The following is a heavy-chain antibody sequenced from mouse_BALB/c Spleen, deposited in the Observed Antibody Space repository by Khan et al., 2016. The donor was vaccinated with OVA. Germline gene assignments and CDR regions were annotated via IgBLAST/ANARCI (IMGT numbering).Heavy chain of an antibody. Sequence: QVQLQQSGPELKKPGETVKISCKASGYTFTNYGMNWVKQAPGKGLKWMGWINTYTGQPTYADDFKGRFAFSLETSASTAYLQINNLKNEDTATYFCARSNSYWYFDVWGAGPTVTVSS. CDR2: INTYTGQP. CDR1: GYTFTNYG. V-gene: IGHV9-3-1*01. J-gene: IGHJ1*01. CDR3: ARSNSYWYFDV. D-gene: IGHD4-1*02.